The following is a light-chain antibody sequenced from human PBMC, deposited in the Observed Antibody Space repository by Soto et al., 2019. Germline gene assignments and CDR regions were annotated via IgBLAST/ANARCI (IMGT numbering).Light chain of an antibody. J-gene: IGKJ1*01. CDR1: QDISNN. CDR3: QQSYSTPWT. V-gene: IGKV1-39*01. CDR2: AAS. Sequence: DIQMTQSPSSLSASVGDRVTITCQASQDISNNLHWYQQKPGKAPKLLIYAASYLESGVPSRFSGSRSGTDFTLTISSLQPEDFVIYYCQQSYSTPWTFGQGTKVETK.